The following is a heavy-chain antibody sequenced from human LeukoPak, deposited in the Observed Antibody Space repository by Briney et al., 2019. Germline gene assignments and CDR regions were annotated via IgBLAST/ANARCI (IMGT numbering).Heavy chain of an antibody. CDR3: ARYFDY. CDR1: GGSFSGYY. J-gene: IGHJ4*02. Sequence: SETLSLTCAVYGGSFSGYYWSWIRQPPGKGLEWIGEINHSGSTHYNPSLKSRVTISVDTSKNQFSLKLSSVAAADTAVYYCARYFDYWGQGTLVTVSS. CDR2: INHSGST. V-gene: IGHV4-34*01.